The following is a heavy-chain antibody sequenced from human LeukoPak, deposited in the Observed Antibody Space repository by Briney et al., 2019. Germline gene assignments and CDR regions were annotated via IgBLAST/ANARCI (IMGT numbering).Heavy chain of an antibody. CDR2: ISSSGSTI. V-gene: IGHV3-11*01. CDR1: GFTFSDYY. J-gene: IGHJ3*01. Sequence: GGSLRLSCAASGFTFSDYYMSWIRQAPGKGLEWVSYISSSGSTIYYADSVKGRFTISRDNAKNSLYLQMSSLRAEDTAVYYCARALTRDALDLWGQGTMVTVSS. CDR3: ARALTRDALDL.